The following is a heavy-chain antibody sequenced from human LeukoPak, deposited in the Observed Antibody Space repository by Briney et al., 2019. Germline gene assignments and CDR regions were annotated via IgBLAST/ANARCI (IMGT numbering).Heavy chain of an antibody. Sequence: KPSETLSLTCTVSGGSISSYYWSWIRQPPGKGLEWIGYIYYSGSTNYNPSLKSRVTISVDTSKNQFSLKLSSVTAADTAVYYCARGRTSVAGTNDNWFDPWGQGTLVTVSS. CDR3: ARGRTSVAGTNDNWFDP. CDR2: IYYSGST. V-gene: IGHV4-59*01. J-gene: IGHJ5*02. CDR1: GGSISSYY. D-gene: IGHD6-19*01.